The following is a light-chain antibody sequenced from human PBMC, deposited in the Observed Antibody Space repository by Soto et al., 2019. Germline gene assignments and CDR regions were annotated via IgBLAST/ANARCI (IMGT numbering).Light chain of an antibody. V-gene: IGLV2-11*01. CDR2: DVT. Sequence: QSALTQPRSVSGSPGQSVTISCTGTSSDVGGYDYVSWYQHHPGEAPKLMIYDVTKRPSRVPDRLSGSKSGNTASLTISGLQAEDEADYYCCSYAGSYTLVFGGGTKLTVL. CDR1: SSDVGGYDY. J-gene: IGLJ3*02. CDR3: CSYAGSYTLV.